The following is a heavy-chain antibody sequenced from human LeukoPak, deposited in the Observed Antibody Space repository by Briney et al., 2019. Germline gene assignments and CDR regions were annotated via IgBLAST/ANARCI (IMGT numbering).Heavy chain of an antibody. J-gene: IGHJ4*02. CDR1: GYTFTGYY. Sequence: AASVKVSCKASGYTFTGYYLHWVRQAPGQGLEWMGGFDPEDGETIYAQKFQGRVTMTEDTSTDTAYMELSSLRSEDTAVYYCATDGWNDVGPFGYWGQGTLVTVSS. CDR3: ATDGWNDVGPFGY. V-gene: IGHV1-24*01. CDR2: FDPEDGET. D-gene: IGHD1-1*01.